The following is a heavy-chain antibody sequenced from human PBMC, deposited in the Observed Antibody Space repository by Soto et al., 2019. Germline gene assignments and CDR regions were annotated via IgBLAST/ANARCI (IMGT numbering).Heavy chain of an antibody. V-gene: IGHV1-46*01. CDR2: INPSGGST. CDR3: AKASFNQYNWNYLFFS. Sequence: GASVKVSCKASGYTFTSYYMHWVRQAPGQGLEWMGIINPSGGSTSYAQKFQGRVTMTRDTSTSTVYMELSSLRSEDTAVYYCAKASFNQYNWNYLFFSWGQGTLVTVSS. J-gene: IGHJ4*02. CDR1: GYTFTSYY. D-gene: IGHD1-7*01.